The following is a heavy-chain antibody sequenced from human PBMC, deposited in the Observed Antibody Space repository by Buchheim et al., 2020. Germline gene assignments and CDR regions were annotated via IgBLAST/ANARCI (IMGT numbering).Heavy chain of an antibody. V-gene: IGHV4-34*01. CDR3: ARGGNCTNGVCYTGPVGDY. J-gene: IGHJ4*02. CDR2: INHSGGT. D-gene: IGHD2-8*01. Sequence: QVQLQQWGAGLLKPSETLSLTCAVYGGSFSGYYWSWIRQPPGKGLEWIGEINHSGGTNYNPSLKSRVTISVDTSKNQFSLKLSSVTAADTAVYYCARGGNCTNGVCYTGPVGDYWGQGTL. CDR1: GGSFSGYY.